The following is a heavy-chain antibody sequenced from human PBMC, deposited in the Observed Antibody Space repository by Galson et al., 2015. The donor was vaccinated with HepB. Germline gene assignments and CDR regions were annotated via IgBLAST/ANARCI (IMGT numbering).Heavy chain of an antibody. D-gene: IGHD6-13*01. CDR3: ARPRWEQLESYNWFDP. J-gene: IGHJ5*02. CDR2: ISSSSSTI. CDR1: GFTFSSYS. Sequence: SLRLSCAASGFTFSSYSMNWVRQAPGKGLEWVSYISSSSSTIYYADSVKGRFTISRDNAKNSLYLQMNSLRAEDTAVYYCARPRWEQLESYNWFDPWGQGTLVTVSS. V-gene: IGHV3-48*04.